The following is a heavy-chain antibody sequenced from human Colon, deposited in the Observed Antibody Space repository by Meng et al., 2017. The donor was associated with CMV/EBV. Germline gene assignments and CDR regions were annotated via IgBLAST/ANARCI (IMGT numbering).Heavy chain of an antibody. J-gene: IGHJ4*02. CDR3: ARELESGGLDY. CDR1: GFTFSAYY. Sequence: SCKASGFTFSAYYIHGVRQAPGQGLEGVGRINPISGGTTYAQKFKGRVTLTRDTSISTDYMEVGRLTSDDTAVYFCARELESGGLDYWGQGTLVTVSS. D-gene: IGHD3-3*01. CDR2: INPISGGT. V-gene: IGHV1-2*06.